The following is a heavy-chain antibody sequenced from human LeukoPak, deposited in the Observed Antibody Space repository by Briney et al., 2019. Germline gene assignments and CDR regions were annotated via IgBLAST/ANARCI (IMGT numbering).Heavy chain of an antibody. D-gene: IGHD1-26*01. J-gene: IGHJ4*02. CDR2: IIPIFGTA. CDR3: TRESGSYHGNDY. V-gene: IGHV1-69*06. Sequence: SVKVSCKASGGTFSSYAISWVRQAPGQGLEWMGGIIPIFGTANYAQKLQGRVTITGDTSISTAYMELSSLRSDDTAVYYCTRESGSYHGNDYWGQGTLVTVSS. CDR1: GGTFSSYA.